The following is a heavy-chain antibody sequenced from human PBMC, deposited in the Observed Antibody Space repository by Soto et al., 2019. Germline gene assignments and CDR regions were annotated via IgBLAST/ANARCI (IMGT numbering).Heavy chain of an antibody. V-gene: IGHV1-18*01. CDR1: GYTFTSYG. D-gene: IGHD3-10*01. J-gene: IGHJ5*02. CDR3: ARAWGYYGSGSYDWFDP. CDR2: ISAYNGNT. Sequence: GASVKVSCKASGYTFTSYGISWVRQAPGQGLEWMGWISAYNGNTNYAQKLQGRVTMTTDTSASTAYMELRSLRSDDTAVYYCARAWGYYGSGSYDWFDPWGQGTLVTVSS.